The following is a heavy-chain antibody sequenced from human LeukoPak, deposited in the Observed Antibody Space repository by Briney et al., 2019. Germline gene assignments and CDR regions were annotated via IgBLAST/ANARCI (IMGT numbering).Heavy chain of an antibody. V-gene: IGHV3-30*02. CDR2: IQFDGNNE. Sequence: PGGSLRLSCAASGFTFSDYGMHWVRQGPGKGLQWVAFIQFDGNNEYYADSVKGRFTISRDNSKNTLYLQMNSLRAEDTAVYYCAKDQKAGCSTSCCLDYWGQGTLVTVSS. CDR1: GFTFSDYG. CDR3: AKDQKAGCSTSCCLDY. J-gene: IGHJ4*02. D-gene: IGHD2-2*01.